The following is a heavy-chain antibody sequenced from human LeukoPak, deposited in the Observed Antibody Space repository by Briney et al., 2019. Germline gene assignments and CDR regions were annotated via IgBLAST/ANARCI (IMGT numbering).Heavy chain of an antibody. D-gene: IGHD5-18*01. CDR2: ISGNGGST. CDR1: GFTFSSYA. J-gene: IGHJ4*02. CDR3: AKDRIGYSYGIGFDY. V-gene: IGHV3-23*01. Sequence: PGGSLRLSCAASGFTFSSYAMSWVRQAPGKGLEWVSAISGNGGSTYYADSVKGRFTISRDNSKNRLYLQMNSLIAEDTAVYYCAKDRIGYSYGIGFDYWGQGTLVTVSS.